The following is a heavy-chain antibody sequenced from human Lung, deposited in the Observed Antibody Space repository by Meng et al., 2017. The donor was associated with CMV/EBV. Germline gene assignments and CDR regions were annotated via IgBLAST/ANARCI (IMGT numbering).Heavy chain of an antibody. D-gene: IGHD1-26*01. V-gene: IGHV3-30-3*01. CDR1: GVTFCGYA. J-gene: IGHJ6*01. CDR2: ISYDGTSK. CDR3: ARDPSGSYTDYYGMDI. Sequence: GGSLISXCVPGVTFCGYAMHWVRQAPGKGLEWVTMISYDGTSKFYADSVKGRFTVSRDNSRYTLYLHMNSLRVDDTAVYYCARDPSGSYTDYYGMDIWGQGTXVTGAS.